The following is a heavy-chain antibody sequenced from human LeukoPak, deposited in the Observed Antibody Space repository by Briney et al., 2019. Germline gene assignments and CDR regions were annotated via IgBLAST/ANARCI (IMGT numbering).Heavy chain of an antibody. Sequence: GGSLRLSCAASGFTFSSDWMHWVRQAPGKGLGWVSRINSDGSSTSYADSVKGRFTISRDNAKNKLYLPMNSLRAEDTAVYYCARSDGYIDLYYYYYDGMDVWGQGTTVTVSS. J-gene: IGHJ6*02. CDR3: ARSDGYIDLYYYYYDGMDV. V-gene: IGHV3-74*01. D-gene: IGHD5-24*01. CDR2: INSDGSST. CDR1: GFTFSSDW.